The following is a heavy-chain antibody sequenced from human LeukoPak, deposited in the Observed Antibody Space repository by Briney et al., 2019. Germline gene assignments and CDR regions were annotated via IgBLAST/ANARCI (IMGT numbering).Heavy chain of an antibody. CDR3: ARGLVALDY. Sequence: GGSLRLSCAASGFTFSSYWMHWVRQAPGKGLVWVSRIRSDGIITIYADSVKGRFTISRDNARNTLYLQMNSLTTEDTAVYYCARGLVALDYWGQGTLVTVSS. J-gene: IGHJ4*02. D-gene: IGHD2-21*01. V-gene: IGHV3-74*01. CDR1: GFTFSSYW. CDR2: IRSDGIIT.